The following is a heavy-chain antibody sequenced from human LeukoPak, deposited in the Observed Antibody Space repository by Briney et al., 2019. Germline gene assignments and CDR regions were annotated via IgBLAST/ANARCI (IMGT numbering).Heavy chain of an antibody. CDR3: ARVLAMIRGAPFDY. CDR2: INSNTGNP. J-gene: IGHJ4*02. D-gene: IGHD3-10*01. Sequence: ASVKVSCKASGYTFTSYGMNWVRQAPGQGLEWMGWINSNTGNPTYAQDFTGRFVFSLDTSVSTAYLQISSLKAEDTAVYYCARVLAMIRGAPFDYWGQGTLVTVSS. V-gene: IGHV7-4-1*02. CDR1: GYTFTSYG.